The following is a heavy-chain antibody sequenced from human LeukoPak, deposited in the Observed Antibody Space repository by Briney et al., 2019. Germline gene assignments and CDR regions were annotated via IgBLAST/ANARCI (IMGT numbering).Heavy chain of an antibody. CDR3: ARDRLGSRGAIYFDY. J-gene: IGHJ4*02. D-gene: IGHD1-26*01. V-gene: IGHV4-4*07. Sequence: SGTRSLTCTVSGSGGSISSYYWSWIRQPAGKGLEWIGRIYTSGSTNYNPSLKSRVTMSVDTSKNQFSLKLTSVTAADTAVYYCARDRLGSRGAIYFDYWGQGTLVTVSS. CDR2: IYTSGST. CDR1: GSGGSISSYY.